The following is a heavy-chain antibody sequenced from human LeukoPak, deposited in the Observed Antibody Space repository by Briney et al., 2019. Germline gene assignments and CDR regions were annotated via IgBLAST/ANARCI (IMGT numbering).Heavy chain of an antibody. CDR3: ASPPTRECSSISCPLSY. CDR2: IYPGDSGT. CDR1: GYSFTTYL. V-gene: IGHV5-51*01. D-gene: IGHD2-2*01. J-gene: IGHJ4*02. Sequence: GESLKISCKGSGYSFTTYLIAWVRQMPGKGLEWMGMIYPGDSGTRYSPSFQGQVTISVDKSVSAAYLQWSNLKPSDTAMYYCASPPTRECSSISCPLSYWGQGTLVTVSS.